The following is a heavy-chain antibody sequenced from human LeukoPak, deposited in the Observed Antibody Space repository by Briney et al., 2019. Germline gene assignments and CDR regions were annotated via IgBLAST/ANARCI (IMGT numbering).Heavy chain of an antibody. J-gene: IGHJ5*02. D-gene: IGHD4-17*01. CDR2: IYWNDDT. CDR3: ARRRSPSNGDWFNP. CDR1: GLSLSTSGVA. Sequence: SGPTLVNPTQTLTLTCTFSGLSLSTSGVAVGWFRQPPGGALEWLALIYWNDDTFYNPSLDSRLTIAKDTSENQVVLTMTNMDPVDTATFYCARRRSPSNGDWFNPWGQGTLVTVSS. V-gene: IGHV2-5*01.